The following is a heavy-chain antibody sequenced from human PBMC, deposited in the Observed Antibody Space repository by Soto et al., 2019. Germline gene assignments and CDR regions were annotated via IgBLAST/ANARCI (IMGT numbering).Heavy chain of an antibody. CDR2: IVVGSGNT. V-gene: IGHV1-58*02. Sequence: SVKVSCKASGFTFTSSAMQWVRQARGQRLEWIGWIVVGSGNTNYAQKFQERVTITRDMSTSTAYMELSSLRSEDTAVYYCARELHTAAIPYWDYWGQGTLVTVSS. D-gene: IGHD2-2*02. J-gene: IGHJ4*02. CDR3: ARELHTAAIPYWDY. CDR1: GFTFTSSA.